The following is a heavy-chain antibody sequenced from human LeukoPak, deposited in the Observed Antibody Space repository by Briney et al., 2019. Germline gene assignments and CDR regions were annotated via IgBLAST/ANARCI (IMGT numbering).Heavy chain of an antibody. CDR3: ARRHYYNGRAYYFLDY. D-gene: IGHD3-22*01. V-gene: IGHV4-61*01. CDR2: ISYSGST. CDR1: GGSVSSDNYY. Sequence: SETLSLTCTVSGGSVSSDNYYWTWIRQPPGKGLQWIGYISYSGSTNYNPSLKSRVTISLHTSKHQFSLRLSSLTAADTAVYYCARRHYYNGRAYYFLDYWGQGTLVTVSS. J-gene: IGHJ4*02.